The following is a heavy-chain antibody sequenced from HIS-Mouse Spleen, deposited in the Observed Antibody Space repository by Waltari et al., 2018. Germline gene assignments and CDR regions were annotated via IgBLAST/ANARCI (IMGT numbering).Heavy chain of an antibody. CDR2: INPNSGGT. Sequence: QVQLVQSGAEVKKPGASVKVSCKASGYTFTGYYMHWGRQAPGQGLEWMGGINPNSGGTNYAQKFQGRVTMTRDTSISTAYMELSRLRSDDTAVYYCARGSGRWELLLPNWFDPWGQGTLVTVSS. V-gene: IGHV1-2*02. CDR1: GYTFTGYY. CDR3: ARGSGRWELLLPNWFDP. D-gene: IGHD1-26*01. J-gene: IGHJ5*02.